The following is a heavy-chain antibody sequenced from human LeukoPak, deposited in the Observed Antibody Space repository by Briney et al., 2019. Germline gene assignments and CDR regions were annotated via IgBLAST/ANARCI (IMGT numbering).Heavy chain of an antibody. CDR3: ARGALGYCSGGSCYSVYYYYHGMDV. CDR1: GGSFSGYY. Sequence: SETLSLTCAVYGGSFSGYYWSWIRQPPGKGMEWIGEINHSGSTIYNPSLKSRVTISVDTSKNQFSLKLSSVTAADTAVYYCARGALGYCSGGSCYSVYYYYHGMDVWGQGTTVTVSS. J-gene: IGHJ6*02. V-gene: IGHV4-34*01. CDR2: INHSGST. D-gene: IGHD2-15*01.